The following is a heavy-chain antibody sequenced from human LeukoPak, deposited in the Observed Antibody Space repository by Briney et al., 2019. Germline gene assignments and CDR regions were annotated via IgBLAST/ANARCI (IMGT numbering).Heavy chain of an antibody. V-gene: IGHV3-7*01. CDR3: ARAGGGAAPGRFGY. CDR2: IKQDGSEK. D-gene: IGHD6-13*01. CDR1: GFTFSSYW. Sequence: PGGSLRLSCAASGFTFSSYWMNWVRQAPGKGLEWVANIKQDGSEKCYVDSVKGRFTISRDNAKNSLYLQMNSLRAEDTAVYYCARAGGGAAPGRFGYWGQGTLVTVSS. J-gene: IGHJ4*02.